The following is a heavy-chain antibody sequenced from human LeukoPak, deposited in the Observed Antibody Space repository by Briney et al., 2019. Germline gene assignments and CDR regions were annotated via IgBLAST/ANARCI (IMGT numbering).Heavy chain of an antibody. Sequence: SETLSLTCTVSGESISGFYWTWIRQPPGKGLEWIGYIYYGGSTNYNPSLKSRVTISVDTPRNQFSLKLSSVTAADTAVYYCARGVVIAPQTFDYWGQGTLVTVSS. CDR2: IYYGGST. V-gene: IGHV4-59*01. CDR3: ARGVVIAPQTFDY. D-gene: IGHD2-21*01. J-gene: IGHJ4*02. CDR1: GESISGFY.